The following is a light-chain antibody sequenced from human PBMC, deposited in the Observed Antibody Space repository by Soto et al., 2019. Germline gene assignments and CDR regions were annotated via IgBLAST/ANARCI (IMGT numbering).Light chain of an antibody. CDR2: EGS. CDR1: SSGVGSYNL. CDR3: CSYAGSSTVV. J-gene: IGLJ2*01. Sequence: QSALTQPASVSGSPGQSITLSCTGTSSGVGSYNLVSWYQQHPGKAPKLMIYEGSKRHSGVSNRFSGSKSGNTASLTISGRQAEDEADYYCCSYAGSSTVVFGGGTKLTVL. V-gene: IGLV2-23*01.